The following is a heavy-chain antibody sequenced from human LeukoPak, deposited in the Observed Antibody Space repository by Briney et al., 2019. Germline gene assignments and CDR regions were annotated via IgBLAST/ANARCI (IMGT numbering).Heavy chain of an antibody. CDR2: ISYDGSNK. D-gene: IGHD2-15*01. CDR1: GFTFSSYG. V-gene: IGHV3-30*03. CDR3: ARERWSRREIDRYYYYMDV. J-gene: IGHJ6*03. Sequence: PGGSLRLSCAASGFTFSSYGMHWVRQAPGKGLEWVAVISYDGSNKYYADSVKGRFTISRDNSKNTLYLQMNSLRAEDTAVYYCARERWSRREIDRYYYYMDVWGKGTTVTVSS.